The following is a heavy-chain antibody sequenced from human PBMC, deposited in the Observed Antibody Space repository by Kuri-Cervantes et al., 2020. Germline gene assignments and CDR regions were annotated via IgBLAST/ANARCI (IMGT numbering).Heavy chain of an antibody. CDR1: GYTFTNYG. CDR3: ARGGKGTGTRYYYYGMDV. V-gene: IGHV1-18*01. CDR2: ISAYNGYT. Sequence: ASVKVSCKASGYTFTNYGISWVRQAPGQGLEWMGWISAYNGYTNYAQKLQGRVTMTRDTSTSTVYMELSSLGSDDTAVYYCARGGKGTGTRYYYYGMDVWGQGTTVTVSS. J-gene: IGHJ6*02. D-gene: IGHD1-1*01.